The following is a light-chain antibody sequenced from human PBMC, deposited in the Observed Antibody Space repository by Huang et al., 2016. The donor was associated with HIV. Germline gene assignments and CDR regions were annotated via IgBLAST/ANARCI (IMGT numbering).Light chain of an antibody. CDR3: QQSRS. V-gene: IGKV1-33*01. CDR2: DAS. CDR1: QDINKY. Sequence: DIQTTQSPSSLSASVGDRVTIRCPASQDINKYLNWYQQKPGKAPKLLIFDASNLERGVPTRFSGSGSGTDFTFTISSLQPEDFATYYCQQSRSFGGGTKVEIK. J-gene: IGKJ4*01.